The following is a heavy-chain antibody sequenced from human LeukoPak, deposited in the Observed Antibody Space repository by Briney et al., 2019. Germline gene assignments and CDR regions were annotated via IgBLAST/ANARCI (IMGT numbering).Heavy chain of an antibody. D-gene: IGHD6-6*01. V-gene: IGHV4-59*06. CDR2: IYYSGST. CDR1: GGSISSYY. Sequence: SETLSLTCTVSGGSISSYYWSWIRQHPGKGLEWIGYIYYSGSTYYNPSLKSRVTISVDTSKNQFSLKLSSVTAADTAVYYCASLTYSSSSAVDYWGQGTLVTVSS. J-gene: IGHJ4*02. CDR3: ASLTYSSSSAVDY.